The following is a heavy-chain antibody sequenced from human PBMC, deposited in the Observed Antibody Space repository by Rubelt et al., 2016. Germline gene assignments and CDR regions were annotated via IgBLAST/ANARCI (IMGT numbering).Heavy chain of an antibody. CDR1: GGSISSSSYY. CDR2: INHSGST. D-gene: IGHD3-10*01. V-gene: IGHV4-39*07. J-gene: IGHJ4*02. Sequence: QLQLQESGPGLVKPSETLSLTCTVSGGSISSSSYYWSWIRQPPGKGLEWIGEINHSGSTNYNRSLKGRVTISGDTSKNQFSLKLSSVTAADTAVYYCARGQVTMVRGAPDFDYWGQGTLVTVSS. CDR3: ARGQVTMVRGAPDFDY.